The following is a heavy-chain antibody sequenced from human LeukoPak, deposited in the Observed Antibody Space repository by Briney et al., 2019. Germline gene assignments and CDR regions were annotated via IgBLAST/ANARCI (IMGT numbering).Heavy chain of an antibody. CDR3: ASSHDSSGND. V-gene: IGHV3-7*01. D-gene: IGHD3-22*01. J-gene: IGHJ4*02. Sequence: GGSLRLSCAASGFNFGTYWMSWVRQAPGKGLEWLANIRQDGSVKFYVDSVKGRFTISRDNAKGSLYLQMNSLRVEDTAVYYCASSHDSSGNDWGQGTLVTVSS. CDR2: IRQDGSVK. CDR1: GFNFGTYW.